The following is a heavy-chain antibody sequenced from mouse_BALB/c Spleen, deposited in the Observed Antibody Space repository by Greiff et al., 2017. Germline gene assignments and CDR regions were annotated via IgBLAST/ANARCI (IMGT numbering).Heavy chain of an antibody. Sequence: EVKLMESGPELVKPGASVKMSCKASGYTFTSYVMHWVKQKPGQGLEWIGYINPYNDGTKYNEKFKGKATLTSDKSSSTAYMELSSLTSEDSAVYYCAHEGSSPFAYWGQGTLVTVSA. CDR1: GYTFTSYV. V-gene: IGHV1-14*01. CDR2: INPYNDGT. D-gene: IGHD1-1*01. J-gene: IGHJ3*01. CDR3: AHEGSSPFAY.